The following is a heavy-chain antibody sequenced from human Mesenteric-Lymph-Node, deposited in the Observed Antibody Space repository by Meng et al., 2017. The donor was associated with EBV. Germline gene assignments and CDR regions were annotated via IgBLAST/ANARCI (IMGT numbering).Heavy chain of an antibody. D-gene: IGHD5-18*01. CDR3: ASXFVNTAMVIPYFNY. J-gene: IGHJ4*02. Sequence: VRLHDLGPCLGSLSVPLPSPCTVPVCSISISNWWSCVPQPPGKGLEWNGEIYHSGSTTNNPSLKSGVSISIDKSKNKFSLKLNSATAADTAVYYCASXFVNTAMVIPYFNYWGQGTLVTVSS. V-gene: IGHV4-4*02. CDR2: IYHSGST. CDR1: VCSISISNW.